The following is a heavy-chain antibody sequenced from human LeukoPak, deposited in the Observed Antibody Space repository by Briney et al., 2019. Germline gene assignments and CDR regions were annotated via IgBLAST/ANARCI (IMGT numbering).Heavy chain of an antibody. J-gene: IGHJ5*02. Sequence: PGGSLRLSCAASGFTFSSYSMNWVRQAPGKGLEWVSSISSGSSYIYYADSVKGRFTISRDNAKNSLYLQMNSLRAEDTAVYYCARDLLGGYGDYAWGQGTLVTVSS. CDR2: ISSGSSYI. V-gene: IGHV3-21*01. D-gene: IGHD4-17*01. CDR3: ARDLLGGYGDYA. CDR1: GFTFSSYS.